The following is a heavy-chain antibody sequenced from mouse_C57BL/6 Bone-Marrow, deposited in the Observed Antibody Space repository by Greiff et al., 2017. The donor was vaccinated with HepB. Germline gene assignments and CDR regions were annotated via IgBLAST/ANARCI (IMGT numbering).Heavy chain of an antibody. CDR3: TVDSSGGAMDY. V-gene: IGHV1-5*01. D-gene: IGHD3-2*02. CDR2: IYPGNSDT. Sequence: VHVKQSGTVLARPGASVKMSCKTSGYTFTSYWMHWVKQRPGQGLEWIGAIYPGNSDTSYNQKFKGKAKLTAVTSASTAYMELSSLTNEDSAVYYCTVDSSGGAMDYWGQGTSVTVSS. CDR1: GYTFTSYW. J-gene: IGHJ4*01.